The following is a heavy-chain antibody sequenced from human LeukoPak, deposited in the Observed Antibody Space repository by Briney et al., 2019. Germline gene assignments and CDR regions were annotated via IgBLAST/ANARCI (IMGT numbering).Heavy chain of an antibody. CDR2: IYYSGRT. D-gene: IGHD3-22*01. CDR3: ARRHYYDGSGYLE. Sequence: PSETLSLTCSVSGDSVSRSDSYWDWIRQPPGKGLEWIGTIYYSGRTYYSPSLKSRVTMSVDPSNNQFSLTLRPVTAADTAVYYCARRHYYDGSGYLEWGQGTLLSVS. V-gene: IGHV4-39*01. J-gene: IGHJ1*01. CDR1: GDSVSRSDSY.